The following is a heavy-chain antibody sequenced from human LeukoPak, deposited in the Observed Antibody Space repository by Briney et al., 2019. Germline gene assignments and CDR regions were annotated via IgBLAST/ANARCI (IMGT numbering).Heavy chain of an antibody. V-gene: IGHV4-34*01. D-gene: IGHD5-12*01. J-gene: IGHJ4*02. CDR2: INHRGST. CDR1: GGSFSGYY. CDR3: ARGRGMATITSPFDY. Sequence: SETLSLTCAVYGGSFSGYYWSWIRQPPGKGLEWIGEINHRGSTNYNPSLKSRVTISVDTSKNQFSLKLSSVTAADTAVYYCARGRGMATITSPFDYWGQGTLVTVSS.